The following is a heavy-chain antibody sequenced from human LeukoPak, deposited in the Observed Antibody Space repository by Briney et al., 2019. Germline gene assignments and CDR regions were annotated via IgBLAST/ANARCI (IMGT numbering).Heavy chain of an antibody. D-gene: IGHD2-21*02. CDR2: IKSKTDGGTT. CDR3: TTIVVVTAGVDY. V-gene: IGHV3-15*01. CDR1: GFTFSSYG. Sequence: PGRSLRLSCAASGFTFSSYGMHWVRQAPGKGLEWVGRIKSKTDGGTTDYAAPVKGRFTISRDDSKNTLYLQMNSLKTEDTAVYYCTTIVVVTAGVDYWGQGTLVTVSS. J-gene: IGHJ4*02.